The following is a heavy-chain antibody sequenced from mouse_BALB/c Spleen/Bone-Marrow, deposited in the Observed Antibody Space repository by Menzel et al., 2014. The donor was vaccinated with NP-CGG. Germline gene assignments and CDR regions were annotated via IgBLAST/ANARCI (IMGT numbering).Heavy chain of an antibody. D-gene: IGHD2-4*01. CDR3: ARGEDYDDYYAMDY. CDR1: GFSLTGYG. V-gene: IGHV2-6-7*01. Sequence: VKLQESGPGLVAPSQSLSIPCTVSGFSLTGYGVNWVRQPPGKGLEWLGMIWGDGSTDYNSALKSRLSISKDNSNSQVFLKMNSLQTDDTARYYCARGEDYDDYYAMDYWGQGTSVTVSS. CDR2: IWGDGST. J-gene: IGHJ4*01.